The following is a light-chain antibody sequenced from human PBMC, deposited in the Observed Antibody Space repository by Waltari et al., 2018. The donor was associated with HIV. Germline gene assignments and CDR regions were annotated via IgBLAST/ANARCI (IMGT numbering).Light chain of an antibody. Sequence: VMTQSPAALSVFPGERATLSCRASQSVSSNLAWYQQKPGQAPRPLIYGASTRATGIPARFSGSGSGTEFTLTISSLQSEDFAVYYCQQYNNGPPLTFGGGTKVEIK. CDR2: GAS. V-gene: IGKV3-15*01. CDR1: QSVSSN. J-gene: IGKJ4*01. CDR3: QQYNNGPPLT.